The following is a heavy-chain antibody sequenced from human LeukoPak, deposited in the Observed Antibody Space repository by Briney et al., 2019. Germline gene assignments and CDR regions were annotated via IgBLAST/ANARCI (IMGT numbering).Heavy chain of an antibody. CDR2: IRSKAYGGTT. D-gene: IGHD1-26*01. V-gene: IGHV3-49*03. J-gene: IGHJ4*02. CDR1: GFTFGDYA. CDR3: TTDGVGVEGATYDN. Sequence: GGSLRLSCTASGFTFGDYAMSWFRQAPGKGLEWVGFIRSKAYGGTTEYAASVKGRFTISRDDSKSIAYLQMNSLKTEDTAVYYCTTDGVGVEGATYDNWGQGTLVSVSS.